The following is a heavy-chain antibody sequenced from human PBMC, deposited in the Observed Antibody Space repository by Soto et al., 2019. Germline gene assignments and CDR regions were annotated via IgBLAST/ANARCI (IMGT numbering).Heavy chain of an antibody. V-gene: IGHV3-15*01. D-gene: IGHD3-3*01. J-gene: IGHJ4*02. CDR2: IKSKTDGGTT. CDR3: TTSDYDFRSVPFSY. CDR1: EFTFSNAW. Sequence: EVQLVGSGGGLVKPGGSLRLSCAASEFTFSNAWMSWFRQAPGKGLEWVGRIKSKTDGGTTDYAAPVKGRFTISRDDSKNTLYLQMNSLKTEDTAVYYCTTSDYDFRSVPFSYWGQGTLVTVSS.